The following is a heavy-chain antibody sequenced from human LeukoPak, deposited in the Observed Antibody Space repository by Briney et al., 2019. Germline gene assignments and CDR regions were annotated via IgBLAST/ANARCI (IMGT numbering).Heavy chain of an antibody. Sequence: SETLSLTCAVYGGSFSGYYWSWIRPPPGKGLEWIGEINHSGSTNYNPSLKSRVTISVDTSKNQFSLKLSPVTAADTAVYYCARPGRDILTGYYRPVKWDYYYGMDVWGKGTTVTVSS. CDR1: GGSFSGYY. V-gene: IGHV4-34*01. D-gene: IGHD3-9*01. CDR3: ARPGRDILTGYYRPVKWDYYYGMDV. CDR2: INHSGST. J-gene: IGHJ6*04.